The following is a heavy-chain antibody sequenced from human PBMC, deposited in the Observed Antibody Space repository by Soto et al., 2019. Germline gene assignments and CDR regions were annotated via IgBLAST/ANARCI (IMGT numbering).Heavy chain of an antibody. CDR1: GGTISSSSYY. CDR2: IYYSGTT. V-gene: IGHV4-39*01. D-gene: IGHD3-10*01. Sequence: QLQLKESGPGLMKPSETLSLTCTVSGGTISSSSYYWGWIRQPPGKGLEWIGSIYYSGTTYYNPSLTSRVPISVDTSRNQFSLKLSSVTAADTAVYYCASHGGSVREYAFDIWGQGTMVTVSS. CDR3: ASHGGSVREYAFDI. J-gene: IGHJ3*02.